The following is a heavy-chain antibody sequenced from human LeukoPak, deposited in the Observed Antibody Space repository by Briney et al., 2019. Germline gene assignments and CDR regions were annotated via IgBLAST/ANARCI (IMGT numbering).Heavy chain of an antibody. V-gene: IGHV1-46*01. D-gene: IGHD6-13*01. CDR3: AREIIAEGWFDP. CDR1: GYTFTSYD. J-gene: IGHJ5*02. Sequence: ASVKVSCKASGYTFTSYDMHWVRQAPGQGLEWMGIINPSGGSTSYAQKFQGRVTMTRDTSTSTVYMELSSLRSEDTAVYYCAREIIAEGWFDPWGQGTLVTVSS. CDR2: INPSGGST.